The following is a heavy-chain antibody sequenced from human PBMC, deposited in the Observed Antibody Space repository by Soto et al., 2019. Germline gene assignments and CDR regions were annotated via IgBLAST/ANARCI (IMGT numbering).Heavy chain of an antibody. V-gene: IGHV4-39*01. Sequence: PSETLSLTCTVSGGSISSSSYYWGWIRQPPGKGLERIGSIYYSGSTYYNPSLKSRVTISVDTSKNQFSPKLSSVTAADTAVYYCHIYFDWDTRIEPDDYWGQGTLVTVSS. CDR3: HIYFDWDTRIEPDDY. J-gene: IGHJ4*02. CDR1: GGSISSSSYY. CDR2: IYYSGST. D-gene: IGHD3-9*01.